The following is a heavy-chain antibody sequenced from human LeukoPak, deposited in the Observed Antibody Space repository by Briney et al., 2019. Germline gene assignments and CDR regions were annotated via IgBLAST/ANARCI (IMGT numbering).Heavy chain of an antibody. Sequence: SQTLSLTCTVSGGSISSGGYYWSWIRQPAGKGLEWIGRIYTSGSTNYNPSLKSRITISVDTSKNQFSLKLNSVTAADTAVYYCAGGVGHGGNQAFDIWGQGTMVTVSS. D-gene: IGHD4-23*01. V-gene: IGHV4-61*02. J-gene: IGHJ3*02. CDR1: GGSISSGGYY. CDR3: AGGVGHGGNQAFDI. CDR2: IYTSGST.